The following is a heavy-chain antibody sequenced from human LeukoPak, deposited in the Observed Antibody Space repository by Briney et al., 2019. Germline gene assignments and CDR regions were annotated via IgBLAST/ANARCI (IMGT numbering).Heavy chain of an antibody. V-gene: IGHV1-46*01. CDR1: GYTFTSYY. CDR2: INPSGGST. Sequence: ASVKVSCKASGYTFTSYYMHWVRQAPGQRLEWMGIINPSGGSTSYAQKFQGRVTMTRDMSTSTVYMELSSLRSEDTAVYYCASQPRRHSWSYYDWFDPWGQGTLVTVSS. CDR3: ASQPRRHSWSYYDWFDP. J-gene: IGHJ5*02. D-gene: IGHD1-26*01.